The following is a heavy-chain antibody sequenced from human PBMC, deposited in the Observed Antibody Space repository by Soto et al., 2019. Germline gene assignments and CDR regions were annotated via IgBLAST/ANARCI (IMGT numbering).Heavy chain of an antibody. CDR3: AHSYYDFWSGHHTRLDWFDP. Sequence: QITLKESGPTLVKPTQTLTLTCTFSGFSLSTSGVGVGWIRQPPGKALEWLALIYWDDDKRYSPSLKSRLTITKDTSKNQVVLTMTTMDPVDTATYYCAHSYYDFWSGHHTRLDWFDPWGQGTLVTVSS. V-gene: IGHV2-5*02. CDR1: GFSLSTSGVG. CDR2: IYWDDDK. D-gene: IGHD3-3*01. J-gene: IGHJ5*02.